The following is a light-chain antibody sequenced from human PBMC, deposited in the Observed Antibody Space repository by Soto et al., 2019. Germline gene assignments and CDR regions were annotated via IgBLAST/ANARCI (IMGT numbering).Light chain of an antibody. CDR2: QVS. Sequence: DVVMTQSPLSLPVTLGQPASISCRSSQSLVHNNGNTYLAWFQQRPGQSPRRLLYQVSNRDSGVPARFSGSGSGTDFTLKISRVEAEDFGVYHCMQGTHGPHTFGQGTKLEIK. V-gene: IGKV2-30*02. CDR3: MQGTHGPHT. CDR1: QSLVHNNGNTY. J-gene: IGKJ2*01.